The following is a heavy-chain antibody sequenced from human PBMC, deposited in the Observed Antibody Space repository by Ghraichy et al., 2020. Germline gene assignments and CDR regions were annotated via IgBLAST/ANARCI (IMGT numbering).Heavy chain of an antibody. V-gene: IGHV4-34*01. CDR2: INHSGST. J-gene: IGHJ4*02. Sequence: SETLSLTCAVYGGSFSGYYWSWIRQPPGKGLEWIGEINHSGSTNYNPSLKSRVTISVDTSKNQFSLKLSSVTAADTAVYYCARAYCSSTSCYGSKSFDYWGQGTLVTVSS. D-gene: IGHD2-2*01. CDR1: GGSFSGYY. CDR3: ARAYCSSTSCYGSKSFDY.